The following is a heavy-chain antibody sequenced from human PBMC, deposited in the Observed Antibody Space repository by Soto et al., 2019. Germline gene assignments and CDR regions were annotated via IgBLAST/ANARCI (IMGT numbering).Heavy chain of an antibody. Sequence: QVQLVQSGAEVKKPGSSVKVSCKASGGTFSSYAISWVRQAPGQGLEWMGGIIPIFGTANYAQKFQGRVTITADESTSTAYMELSSLRSEDTAVYYCARVGVVIIPYSYYGMDVWGQGTTVTVSS. D-gene: IGHD3-3*01. CDR1: GGTFSSYA. CDR2: IIPIFGTA. J-gene: IGHJ6*02. CDR3: ARVGVVIIPYSYYGMDV. V-gene: IGHV1-69*01.